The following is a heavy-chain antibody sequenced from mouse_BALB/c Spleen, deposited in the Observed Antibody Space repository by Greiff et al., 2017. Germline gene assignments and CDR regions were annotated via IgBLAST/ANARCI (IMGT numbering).Heavy chain of an antibody. V-gene: IGHV1-12*01. D-gene: IGHD2-4*01. J-gene: IGHJ1*01. CDR1: GYTFTSYN. Sequence: QVQLQQPGAELVKPGASVKMSCKASGYTFTSYNMHWVKQTPGQGLDWIGAIYPGNGDTSYNQKFKGKATLTADKSSSTAYMQLSSLTSEDSAVYYCARGYYDYDTWYFEVWGAGTTVTVSS. CDR3: ARGYYDYDTWYFEV. CDR2: IYPGNGDT.